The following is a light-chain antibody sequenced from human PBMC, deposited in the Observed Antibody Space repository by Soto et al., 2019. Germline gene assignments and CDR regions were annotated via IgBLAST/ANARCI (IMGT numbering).Light chain of an antibody. CDR2: EVN. Sequence: ALTQPPSASGSPGQSITISCTGTSSDVGGYNYVSWYQQHPGKAPKLMIYEVNKRPSGVPDRFSGSKSDNTASLTVSGLQAEDEADYYCTSYADTRNFGVVFGGGTKLTVL. CDR3: TSYADTRNFGVV. CDR1: SSDVGGYNY. J-gene: IGLJ2*01. V-gene: IGLV2-8*01.